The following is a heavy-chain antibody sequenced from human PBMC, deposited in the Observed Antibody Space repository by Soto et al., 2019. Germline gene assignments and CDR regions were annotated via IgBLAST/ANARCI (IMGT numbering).Heavy chain of an antibody. CDR1: GGPITSGGYS. V-gene: IGHV4-30-2*06. J-gene: IGHJ6*02. CDR2: TYQSGSA. CDR3: ARDYYGMDV. Sequence: SETLSLTCTVSGGPITSGGYSWTWIRQSPGKGLEWIGYTYQSGSAYYNPSLKSRVTISVDRSKNQFSLNLTPVTAADTAVYYCARDYYGMDVWGQGTTVTVS.